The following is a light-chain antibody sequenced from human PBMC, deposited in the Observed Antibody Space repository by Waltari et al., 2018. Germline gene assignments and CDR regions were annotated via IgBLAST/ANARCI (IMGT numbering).Light chain of an antibody. CDR1: QSISSW. V-gene: IGKV1-5*03. Sequence: DIPMTQSPSTLSASVGDRGTITCRASQSISSWLAWYQQKPGKAPKRLIYKASSLESGVPSRFSGSGSGTEFTLTISSLQPDDFATYYCQQYNSYSRTFGQGTKVEIK. CDR3: QQYNSYSRT. J-gene: IGKJ1*01. CDR2: KAS.